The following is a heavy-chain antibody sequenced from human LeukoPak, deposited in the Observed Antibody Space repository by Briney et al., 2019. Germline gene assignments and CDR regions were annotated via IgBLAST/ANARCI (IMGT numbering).Heavy chain of an antibody. CDR2: INHSGST. CDR1: GGSFSGYY. CDR3: ARQPATINDY. J-gene: IGHJ4*02. D-gene: IGHD5-12*01. V-gene: IGHV4-34*01. Sequence: SETLSLTCAVYGGSFSGYYWSWIRQPPGKGLEWIGEINHSGSTNYNPSLKSRVTISVDTSENQFSLKLSSVTAADTAVYYCARQPATINDYWGQGTLVTVSS.